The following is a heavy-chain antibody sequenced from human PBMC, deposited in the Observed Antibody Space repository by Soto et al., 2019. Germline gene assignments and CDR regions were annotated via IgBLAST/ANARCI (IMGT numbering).Heavy chain of an antibody. Sequence: QIQLVQSGAEVKKPGASVKLSCEASGYTFSFYAIHWVRQAPGQRLAWLGWIHAGNGKTDYSQNFQGRVTFTRGTSASTVYMELSSLTSEDTAVYYCARDPRLSSGYRKSYSFGMDVWGQGTTVTVSS. V-gene: IGHV1-3*01. CDR3: ARDPRLSSGYRKSYSFGMDV. D-gene: IGHD6-19*01. CDR1: GYTFSFYA. J-gene: IGHJ6*02. CDR2: IHAGNGKT.